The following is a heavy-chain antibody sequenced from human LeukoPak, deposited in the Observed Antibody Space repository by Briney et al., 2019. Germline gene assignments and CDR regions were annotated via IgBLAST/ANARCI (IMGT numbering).Heavy chain of an antibody. CDR2: IYTSGST. CDR3: ARGGFGEFLNWFDP. V-gene: IGHV4-4*07. D-gene: IGHD3-10*01. J-gene: IGHJ5*02. CDR1: GGSISSYY. Sequence: SETLSLTCTVSGGSISSYYWSWIRQPAGKGLEWIGRIYTSGSTNYNPSLKSRVTMSVDTSKNQFSLKLSSVTAADTAVYYCARGGFGEFLNWFDPWGQGTLVTVSS.